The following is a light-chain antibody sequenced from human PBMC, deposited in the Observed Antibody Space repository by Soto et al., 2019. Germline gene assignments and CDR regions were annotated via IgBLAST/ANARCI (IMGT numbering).Light chain of an antibody. V-gene: IGKV3-11*01. CDR2: DAS. J-gene: IGKJ3*01. Sequence: EIVLTQSPATLSLSPGERATLSCRASQSVSSYLAWYQQKPGQAPRLLIYDASNRATGIPARFSGSGSGTDFTLTISSLEPEDFAVYYCQKRSNWPPLSAFGPGTKVDIK. CDR1: QSVSSY. CDR3: QKRSNWPPLSA.